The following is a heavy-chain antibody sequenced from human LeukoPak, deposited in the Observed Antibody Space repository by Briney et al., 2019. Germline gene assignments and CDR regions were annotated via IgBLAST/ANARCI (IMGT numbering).Heavy chain of an antibody. CDR1: GVSISSGGYY. J-gene: IGHJ4*02. V-gene: IGHV4-31*03. CDR3: ARGEYYDSSGYHNTLDY. D-gene: IGHD3-22*01. CDR2: IYYSGST. Sequence: SQTLSLTCTVSGVSISSGGYYWSWIHQHPGKGLEWIGYIYYSGSTYYNPSLKSRVTISVDTSKNQFSLNLSSVTAADTAVYYCARGEYYDSSGYHNTLDYWGQGTLVTVSS.